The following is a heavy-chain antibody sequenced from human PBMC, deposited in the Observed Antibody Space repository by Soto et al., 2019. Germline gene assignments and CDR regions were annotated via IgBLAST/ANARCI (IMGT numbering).Heavy chain of an antibody. D-gene: IGHD3-10*01. CDR2: IYHAGSP. CDR1: GGSIRSSSW. CDR3: ARASSFRGDFDI. V-gene: IGHV4-4*02. Sequence: QVQLLESGPGLVKPSGTLSLNCAVSGGSIRSSSWWTWLRQSPGKGLEWIGEIYHAGSPNYNPSFQSRVTISADTSKNFFSLRLTSVIAADTAMYYCARASSFRGDFDIWGQGTAVTVSS. J-gene: IGHJ3*02.